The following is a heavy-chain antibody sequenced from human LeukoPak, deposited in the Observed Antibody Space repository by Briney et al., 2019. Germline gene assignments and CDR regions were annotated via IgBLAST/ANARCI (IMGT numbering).Heavy chain of an antibody. J-gene: IGHJ4*02. CDR1: GFTFSSCA. V-gene: IGHV3-30-3*01. CDR3: AKPPGLRHSSGSD. D-gene: IGHD6-19*01. CDR2: ISYDGSNK. Sequence: GGSLRLSCAASGFTFSSCAMHWVRQAPGKGLEWVAVISYDGSNKYYADSVKGRFTVSRDNSKNTLYLQMNSLRAEDTAVYYCAKPPGLRHSSGSDWGQGTLVTVSS.